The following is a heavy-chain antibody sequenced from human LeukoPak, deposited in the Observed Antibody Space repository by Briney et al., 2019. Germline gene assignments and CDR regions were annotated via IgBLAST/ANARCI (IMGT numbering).Heavy chain of an antibody. CDR2: INPNSGDT. J-gene: IGHJ3*02. CDR3: ARDPVWDSGSYYGVAFDI. D-gene: IGHD1-26*01. V-gene: IGHV1-2*06. Sequence: ASVKVSCKTSGYTFSGSYIHWVRQAPGQGLEWMGRINPNSGDTNYAQNFQGRVTMTRDTSITTAYMELSSLTSDDTAVYFCARDPVWDSGSYYGVAFDIWGQGTMVTVSS. CDR1: GYTFSGSY.